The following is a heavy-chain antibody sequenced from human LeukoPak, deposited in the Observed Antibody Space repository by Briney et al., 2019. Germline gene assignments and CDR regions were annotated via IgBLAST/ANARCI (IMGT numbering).Heavy chain of an antibody. D-gene: IGHD3-22*01. CDR2: IYNTGGT. J-gene: IGHJ4*02. Sequence: GGSLRLSCAASGFTVSSTYMSWVRQAPGKGLEWVSVIYNTGGTFYADSVKGRFTISRDYSKNTLYLQMNSLRVDDTAVYYCARDSNGPAFWGQGTLVTVSS. CDR3: ARDSNGPAF. V-gene: IGHV3-53*01. CDR1: GFTVSSTY.